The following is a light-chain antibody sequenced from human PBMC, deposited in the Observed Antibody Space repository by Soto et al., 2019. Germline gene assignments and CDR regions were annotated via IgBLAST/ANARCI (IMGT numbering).Light chain of an antibody. Sequence: QSVLTQTASVSGSPGQSITISCTGTSSDVGGYNYVSWYQQPPGKAPKLMTYDVSDRPSGVSNRFSGSKSGNTASLTISGLQAEDEADYYCSSYTSSSLYVFGTGTKVTVL. J-gene: IGLJ1*01. V-gene: IGLV2-14*01. CDR1: SSDVGGYNY. CDR3: SSYTSSSLYV. CDR2: DVS.